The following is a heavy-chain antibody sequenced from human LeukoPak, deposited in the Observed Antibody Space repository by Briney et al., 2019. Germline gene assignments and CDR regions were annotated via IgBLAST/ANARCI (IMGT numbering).Heavy chain of an antibody. CDR3: GRRTRETDY. Sequence: NPGGSLRLSCAASGFTFSDYYMSWIRQAPGKGLECVSYISGSGSTIYYTDSVKGRFTISRDNAKNSLYLQMDSLRAEDTAVYYCGRRTRETDYWGQGTLVTVSS. J-gene: IGHJ4*02. CDR2: ISGSGSTI. CDR1: GFTFSDYY. V-gene: IGHV3-11*04.